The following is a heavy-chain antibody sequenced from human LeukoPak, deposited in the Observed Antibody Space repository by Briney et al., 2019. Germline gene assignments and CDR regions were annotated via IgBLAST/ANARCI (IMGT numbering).Heavy chain of an antibody. CDR1: GGTFSSYA. V-gene: IGHV1-69*04. Sequence: GASVKVSCKASGGTFSSYAISWMRQAPGQGLEWMGRIIPILGIANYAQKFQGRVTITADKSTSTAYMELSSLRSEDTAVYYCARVGSSWYFGYWGQGTLVTVSS. D-gene: IGHD6-13*01. CDR3: ARVGSSWYFGY. J-gene: IGHJ4*02. CDR2: IIPILGIA.